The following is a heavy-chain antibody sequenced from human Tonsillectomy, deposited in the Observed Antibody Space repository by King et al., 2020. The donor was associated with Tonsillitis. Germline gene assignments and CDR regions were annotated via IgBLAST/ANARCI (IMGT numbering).Heavy chain of an antibody. D-gene: IGHD5-18*01. V-gene: IGHV3-30*04. CDR2: ISNDGSVK. CDR1: GFTFSHYA. J-gene: IGHJ3*01. CDR3: ARDGAFVDTALLPDV. Sequence: VQLVESGGGLVQPGKSLRLSCAASGFTFSHYAMHWVRQAPGKGLEWVALISNDGSVKEYADSVKGRFTISRDNSKNTVILQMSSLRGDDTARYHCARDGAFVDTALLPDVWGRGTMVIVSS.